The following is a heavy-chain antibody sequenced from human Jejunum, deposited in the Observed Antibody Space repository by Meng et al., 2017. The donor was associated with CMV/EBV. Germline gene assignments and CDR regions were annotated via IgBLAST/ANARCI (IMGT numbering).Heavy chain of an antibody. CDR3: ARAIDYGDPNWFDA. D-gene: IGHD4-17*01. Sequence: GFTFSSHSMSWVRQAPGKGLEWLSYISGSSTYIYHADSVKGRFTISRDNARNSVYLQMDRLGAEDTAVYYCARAIDYGDPNWFDAWGQGTPVTVSS. CDR1: GFTFSSHS. CDR2: ISGSSTYI. V-gene: IGHV3-21*01. J-gene: IGHJ5*02.